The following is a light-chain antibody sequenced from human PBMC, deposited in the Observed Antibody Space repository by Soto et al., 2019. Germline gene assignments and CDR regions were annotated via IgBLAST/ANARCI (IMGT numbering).Light chain of an antibody. Sequence: EIVLTQSPATLSSSRGETATLSCRASQYVGTRLAWYQHKPGQAPRLLIYYTSNRATGIPARFSGSGSGTEFTLTITSLQSEDIALYYCQQYNIWPPITFGQGTRLENK. CDR2: YTS. CDR1: QYVGTR. V-gene: IGKV3D-15*01. CDR3: QQYNIWPPIT. J-gene: IGKJ5*01.